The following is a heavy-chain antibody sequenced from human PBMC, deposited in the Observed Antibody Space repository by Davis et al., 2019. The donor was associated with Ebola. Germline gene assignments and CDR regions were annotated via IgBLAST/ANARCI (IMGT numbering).Heavy chain of an antibody. CDR2: IYYSGST. V-gene: IGHV4-59*01. CDR3: ARVYYDFWSGYYTGTWFDP. CDR1: AGSISSYY. J-gene: IGHJ5*02. D-gene: IGHD3-3*01. Sequence: SETLSLTCTVSAGSISSYYWSWIRQPPGKGLEWIGYIYYSGSTNYNPSLKSRVTISVDTSKNQFSLKLSSVTAADTAVYYCARVYYDFWSGYYTGTWFDPWGQGTLVTVSS.